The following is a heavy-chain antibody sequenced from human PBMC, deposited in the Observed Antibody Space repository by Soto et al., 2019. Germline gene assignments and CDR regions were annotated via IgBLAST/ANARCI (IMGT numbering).Heavy chain of an antibody. CDR1: GFTFSSYG. V-gene: IGHV3-30*18. CDR2: ISSDGSNK. D-gene: IGHD3-10*01. J-gene: IGHJ4*02. Sequence: QVPLVESGGGVVQPGRSLRLSCAASGFTFSSYGMHWVRQAPGKGLEWVALISSDGSNKYYADSVKGRFTNSRDNSKNTLYLQMNTLRAEDTAVYYCAKVRADYYYGSGPFDYWGQGTLVTVSS. CDR3: AKVRADYYYGSGPFDY.